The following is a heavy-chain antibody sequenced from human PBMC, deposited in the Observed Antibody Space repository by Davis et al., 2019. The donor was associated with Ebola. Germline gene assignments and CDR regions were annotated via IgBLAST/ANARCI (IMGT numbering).Heavy chain of an antibody. Sequence: ASVKVSCKASGYTFTSYDINWVRQAPGQGLEWMGWMNPNSGNTGYAQRFQGRVTITADKSANTAYMELSSLRSDDTAVYYCASSSTPRAIDYYDYAMDVWGQGTTVTVSS. CDR1: GYTFTSYD. J-gene: IGHJ6*02. V-gene: IGHV1-8*01. CDR2: MNPNSGNT. CDR3: ASSSTPRAIDYYDYAMDV. D-gene: IGHD5/OR15-5a*01.